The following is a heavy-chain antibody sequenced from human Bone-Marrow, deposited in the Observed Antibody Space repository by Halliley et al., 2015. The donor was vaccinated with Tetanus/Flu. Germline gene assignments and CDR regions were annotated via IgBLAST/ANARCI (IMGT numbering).Heavy chain of an antibody. Sequence: TLSLTCTVAGDSINNYYWSWLRQPPGKGLEWIGYIYYSGYTNYNPSLESRVSMSVDTSKKQFSLNLTSVTAADTAVYYCARVGGKYAVTPYWGQGTLVTVSS. V-gene: IGHV4-59*01. CDR2: IYYSGYT. CDR3: ARVGGKYAVTPY. D-gene: IGHD4-17*01. CDR1: GDSINNYY. J-gene: IGHJ4*02.